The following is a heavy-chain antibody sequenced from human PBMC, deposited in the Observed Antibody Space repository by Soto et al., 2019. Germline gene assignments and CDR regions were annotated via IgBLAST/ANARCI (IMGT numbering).Heavy chain of an antibody. Sequence: EVQLVESGGGLIQPAGSLRLSCVASGFSFSLYSMNWVRQAPGKGLEWVSYISSSTGTINYADSVKGRFTMSRDTAKNSLYLQMNSLRPDDTAVYYCARGGGAFDVWGHGTMVTVSS. CDR2: ISSSTGTI. J-gene: IGHJ3*01. CDR1: GFSFSLYS. CDR3: ARGGGAFDV. V-gene: IGHV3-48*04. D-gene: IGHD2-15*01.